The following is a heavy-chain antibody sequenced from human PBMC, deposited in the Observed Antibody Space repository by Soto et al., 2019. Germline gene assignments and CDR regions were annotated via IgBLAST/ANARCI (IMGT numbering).Heavy chain of an antibody. J-gene: IGHJ4*02. D-gene: IGHD2-15*01. CDR2: ISYSGST. CDR3: ATMGTPATGLYVFDY. Sequence: QVQLQESGPGLVKPSQTLSLTCTVSGGSISSGNYYWSWIRQPPGKGLEWIGFISYSGSTYYSTSLKSRVTISVDTSKSQFSLKLSFVTAADTAVYYCATMGTPATGLYVFDYWGQGSLVTVSS. CDR1: GGSISSGNYY. V-gene: IGHV4-30-4*01.